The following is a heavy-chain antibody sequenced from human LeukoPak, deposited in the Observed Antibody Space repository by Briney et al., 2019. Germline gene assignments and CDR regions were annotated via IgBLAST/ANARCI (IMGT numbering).Heavy chain of an antibody. V-gene: IGHV4-59*01. CDR1: GGSISSDH. D-gene: IGHD2/OR15-2a*01. J-gene: IGHJ3*02. CDR3: ARKNDFDI. CDR2: IYYSGST. Sequence: PSETLSLTCTVSGGSISSDHWNWIRQPPGKGLEWIGCIYYSGSTYYNPSLKSRVTISVDMSKSQFSLRLTSVTAADTAVYCCARKNDFDIWGQGTLVTVSS.